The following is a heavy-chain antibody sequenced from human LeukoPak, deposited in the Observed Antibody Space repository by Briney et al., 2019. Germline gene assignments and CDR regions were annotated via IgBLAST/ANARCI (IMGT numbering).Heavy chain of an antibody. Sequence: GGAVRLSCSASGFTFSSYAMHWVGQAPGKGLEYVSTISSIGGSTYYADSVKGRFTISRDNSTNTLYLQMSSLRVEDTAVYYCVKGLAVAGTNYWGQGTLVTV. CDR2: ISSIGGST. CDR1: GFTFSSYA. D-gene: IGHD6-13*01. J-gene: IGHJ4*02. CDR3: VKGLAVAGTNY. V-gene: IGHV3-64D*09.